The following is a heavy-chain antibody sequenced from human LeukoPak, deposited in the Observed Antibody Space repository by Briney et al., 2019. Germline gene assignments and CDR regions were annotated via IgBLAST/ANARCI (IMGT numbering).Heavy chain of an antibody. CDR2: INAGNGNT. CDR3: ARAPASYSGYDYYFDY. V-gene: IGHV1-3*01. D-gene: IGHD5-12*01. CDR1: GYTFTSYA. J-gene: IGHJ4*02. Sequence: ASVKVSCKASGYTFTSYAMHWVRQAPGQRLEWMGWINAGNGNTKYSQKFQGRVTITRDTSASTAYMELSSLRSGDTAVYYCARAPASYSGYDYYFDYWGQGTLVTVSS.